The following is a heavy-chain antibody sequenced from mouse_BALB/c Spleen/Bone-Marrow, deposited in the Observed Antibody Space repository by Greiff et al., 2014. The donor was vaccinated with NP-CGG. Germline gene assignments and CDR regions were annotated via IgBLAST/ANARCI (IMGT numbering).Heavy chain of an antibody. CDR2: INPGSGGT. CDR1: GYAFTNYL. D-gene: IGHD2-14*01. V-gene: IGHV1-54*01. CDR3: AREQVRFFDV. J-gene: IGHJ1*01. Sequence: VQLVESGAELVRPGTSVKVSCKASGYAFTNYLIEWIKQRPGQGLEWIGVINPGSGGTNYNEKFKGKATLTADKSSFTAYIQLSSLTSDDSAVYFCAREQVRFFDVWGAGTTVTVSS.